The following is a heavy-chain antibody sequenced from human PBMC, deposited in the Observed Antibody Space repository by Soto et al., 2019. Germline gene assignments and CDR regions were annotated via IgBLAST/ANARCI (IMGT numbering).Heavy chain of an antibody. CDR2: IYYSGST. J-gene: IGHJ6*02. CDR3: DRVPGEASYYYCMDV. V-gene: IGHV4-30-4*01. Sequence: SETLSLTCTVSGGSISSGDYYWSWIRQPPGKGLEWIGYIYYSGSTYYNPSLKSRVTISVDRSKNQFSLKLSSVTAADTAVYYGDRVPGEASYYYCMDVWGQGTTVTVSS. D-gene: IGHD3-10*01. CDR1: GGSISSGDYY.